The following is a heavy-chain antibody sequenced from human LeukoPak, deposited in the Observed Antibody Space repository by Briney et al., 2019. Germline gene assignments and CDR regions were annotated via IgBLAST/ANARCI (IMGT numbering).Heavy chain of an antibody. J-gene: IGHJ3*02. D-gene: IGHD6-19*01. CDR3: ARRVAVARRDAFDI. CDR2: IYYSGST. Sequence: SETLSLTCTVSGGSISSSSYYWGWIRQPPGKGLEGIGRIYYSGSTYYNPSLKSRVTISVDTSKNQFSLKLSSVTAADTAVYYCARRVAVARRDAFDIWGQGTMVTVSS. CDR1: GGSISSSSYY. V-gene: IGHV4-39*01.